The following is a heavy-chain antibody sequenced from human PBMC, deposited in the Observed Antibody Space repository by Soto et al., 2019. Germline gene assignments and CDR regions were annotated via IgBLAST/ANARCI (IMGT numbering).Heavy chain of an antibody. D-gene: IGHD2-2*01. CDR2: INHSGST. CDR1: GGSLSGDY. V-gene: IGHV4-34*01. J-gene: IGHJ6*03. CDR3: AREGLEDCSSTSCYAEGDYYYMDV. Sequence: SETLSVTCAVYGGSLSGDYWSWIRQPPGKGLEWIGEINHSGSTNYNPSLKSRVTISVDTSKNQFSLKLSSVTAADTAVYYCAREGLEDCSSTSCYAEGDYYYMDVWGKGTTVT.